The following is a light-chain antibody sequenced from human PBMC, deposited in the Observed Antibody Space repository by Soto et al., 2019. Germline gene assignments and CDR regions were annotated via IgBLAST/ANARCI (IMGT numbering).Light chain of an antibody. CDR3: QQYNNWPLT. J-gene: IGKJ4*01. CDR2: GAS. V-gene: IGKV3-15*01. Sequence: EIVMTQSPATLSVSPGVRATLSCRASQSVSSNLAWYQQKPGQAPRLLIYGASTRATGIPARFSGSGSGTQFTLTISSLQSEDFAVYYCQQYNNWPLTFGGGSNVEIK. CDR1: QSVSSN.